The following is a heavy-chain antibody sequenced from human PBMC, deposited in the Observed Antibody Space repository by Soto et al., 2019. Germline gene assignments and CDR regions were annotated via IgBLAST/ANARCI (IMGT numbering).Heavy chain of an antibody. CDR3: AKAAAAPPLAY. CDR1: GFTFSSYG. V-gene: IGHV3-30*18. D-gene: IGHD6-13*01. Sequence: LRLSCAASGFTFSSYGMHWVRQAPGKGLEWVAVISYDGSNKYYADSVKGRFTISRDNSKNTLYLQMNSLRAEDTAVYYCAKAAAAPPLAYGGKGPLVPVPS. CDR2: ISYDGSNK. J-gene: IGHJ4*02.